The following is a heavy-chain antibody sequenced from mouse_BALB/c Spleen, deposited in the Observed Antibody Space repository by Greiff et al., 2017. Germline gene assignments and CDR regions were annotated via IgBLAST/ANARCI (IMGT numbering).Heavy chain of an antibody. V-gene: IGHV4-1*02. CDR2: INPDSSTI. CDR1: GFDFSRYW. D-gene: IGHD1-1*01. Sequence: EVKLQESGGGLVQPGGSLKLSCAASGFDFSRYWMSWVRQAPGKGLEWIGEINPDSSTINYTPSLKDKFIISRDNAKNTLYLQMSKVRSEDTALYYCARPDYYGSGSAWFAYWGQGTLVTVSA. J-gene: IGHJ3*01. CDR3: ARPDYYGSGSAWFAY.